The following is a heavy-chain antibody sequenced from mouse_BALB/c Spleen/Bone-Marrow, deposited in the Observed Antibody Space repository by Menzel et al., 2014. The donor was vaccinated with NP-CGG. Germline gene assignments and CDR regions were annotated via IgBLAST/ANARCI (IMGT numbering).Heavy chain of an antibody. V-gene: IGHV3-8*02. J-gene: IGHJ4*01. CDR2: ISYSGST. D-gene: IGHD1-1*01. CDR3: ARGGGSSYNYAMGY. CDR1: GDSITSGY. Sequence: DVMLVESGPSLVKPSQTLSLTCSVTGDSITSGYWNWIRKFPGNKLEYMGYISYSGSTYYNPSLKSRISITRDTSKNQYYLQLNSVTTEDTATYYCARGGGSSYNYAMGYWGQGTSVTVSS.